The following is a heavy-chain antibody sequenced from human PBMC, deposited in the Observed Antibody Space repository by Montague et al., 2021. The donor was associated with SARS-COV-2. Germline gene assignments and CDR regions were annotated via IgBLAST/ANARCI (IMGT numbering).Heavy chain of an antibody. Sequence: SLRLSCAASGFTFSKYSMNWVRQAPGKGLEWVSSISTSSLYIYYAASVKGRFTISRANAKNSLFLQVDSLRAEDTAVYYCARALSASYSVGGDSFDIWGQGTMVTVSS. CDR1: GFTFSKYS. CDR3: ARALSASYSVGGDSFDI. J-gene: IGHJ3*02. D-gene: IGHD5/OR15-5a*01. V-gene: IGHV3-21*01. CDR2: ISTSSLYI.